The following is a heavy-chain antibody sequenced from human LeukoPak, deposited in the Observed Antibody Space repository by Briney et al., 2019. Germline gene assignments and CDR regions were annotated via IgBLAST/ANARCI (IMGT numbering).Heavy chain of an antibody. CDR3: ARVPYYYDSSGYPDY. Sequence: SEILSLTCTVSGGSISSSSYYWSWIRQHPGKGLEWIGYIYYSGGTYYNPSLKSRVTISVDTSKNQFSLKLSSVTAADTAVYYCARVPYYYDSSGYPDYWGQGTLVTVSS. J-gene: IGHJ4*02. V-gene: IGHV4-31*03. CDR2: IYYSGGT. CDR1: GGSISSSSYY. D-gene: IGHD3-22*01.